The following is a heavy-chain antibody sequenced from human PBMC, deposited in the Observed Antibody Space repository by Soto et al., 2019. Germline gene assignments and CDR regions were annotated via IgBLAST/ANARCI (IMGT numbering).Heavy chain of an antibody. J-gene: IGHJ4*02. Sequence: PGGSLRLSCVVSGFIVTSNYMSWVRQAPGKGLEWVSAIYGDGSTYYADSVKGRFAISRDNFKNTLYLQMTTLRAEDTAVYYCARDYFDYGFNSFDWGQGTLVTVSS. CDR2: IYGDGST. CDR1: GFIVTSNY. D-gene: IGHD4-17*01. CDR3: ARDYFDYGFNSFD. V-gene: IGHV3-66*01.